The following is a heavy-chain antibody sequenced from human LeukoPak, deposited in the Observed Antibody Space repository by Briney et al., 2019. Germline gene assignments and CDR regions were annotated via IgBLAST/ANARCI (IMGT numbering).Heavy chain of an antibody. D-gene: IGHD5-12*01. V-gene: IGHV3-23*01. J-gene: IGHJ4*02. CDR2: ITGSGGNT. CDR3: ARDKSGYSGYDLDY. CDR1: GFTFSSYA. Sequence: PGGSLRLSCAASGFTFSSYAMSWVRQAPGKGLEWVSSITGSGGNTFYADSVKGRFTISRDNSKNSLYLQMNSLRAEDTAVYYCARDKSGYSGYDLDYWGQGSLVTVSS.